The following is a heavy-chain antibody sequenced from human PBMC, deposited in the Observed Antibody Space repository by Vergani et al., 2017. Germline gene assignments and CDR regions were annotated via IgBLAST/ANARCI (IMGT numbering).Heavy chain of an antibody. V-gene: IGHV1-69*06. CDR1: GGTFSSYA. Sequence: QVQLVQSGAEVKKPGSSVKVSCKASGGTFSSYAISWVRQAPGQGLEWMGGIIPIFGTANYAQKFQGRVTITADKSTSTAYMELSSLRSEDTAVYYCARDLLWFGELGSPKPQYGMDVWGQGTTVTVSS. CDR3: ARDLLWFGELGSPKPQYGMDV. D-gene: IGHD3-10*01. CDR2: IIPIFGTA. J-gene: IGHJ6*02.